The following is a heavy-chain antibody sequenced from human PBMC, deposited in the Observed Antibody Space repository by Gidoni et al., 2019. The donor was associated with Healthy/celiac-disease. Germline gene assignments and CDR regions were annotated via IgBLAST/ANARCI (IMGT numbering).Heavy chain of an antibody. Sequence: EVQLVESGGGLIQPGGSLRLSCAASGFTVSSNYMSWVRPAPGKGLEWVSVIYSGGSTYYADSVKGRFTISRDNSKNTLYLQMNSLRAEDTAVYYCARAPLRRIAARPYYYYYGMDVWGQGTTVTVSS. D-gene: IGHD6-6*01. J-gene: IGHJ6*02. CDR2: IYSGGST. V-gene: IGHV3-53*01. CDR1: GFTVSSNY. CDR3: ARAPLRRIAARPYYYYYGMDV.